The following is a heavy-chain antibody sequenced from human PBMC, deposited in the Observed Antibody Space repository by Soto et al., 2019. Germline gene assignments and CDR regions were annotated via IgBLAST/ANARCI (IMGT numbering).Heavy chain of an antibody. CDR2: INPHGGST. D-gene: IGHD2-15*01. CDR1: GDTFTSYY. J-gene: IGHJ4*02. CDR3: AGASSRVSSVVAAY. Sequence: ASVKVSCKAPGDTFTSYYLNWVRQAPGQGLEWMGVINPHGGSTKYAQKFQGRITMTRDTSRSTVYMELSSLRSDDTAVYYCAGASSRVSSVVAAYWGQGTLVTVSS. V-gene: IGHV1-46*01.